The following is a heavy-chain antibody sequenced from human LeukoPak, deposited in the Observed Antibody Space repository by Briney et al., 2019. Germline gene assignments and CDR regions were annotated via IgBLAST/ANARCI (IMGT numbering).Heavy chain of an antibody. J-gene: IGHJ4*02. V-gene: IGHV1-24*01. Sequence: ASVKVSCKVSGYTLTELSMHWVRQAPGKGLEWMGGFDPEDGETIYAQKFQGRVTMTEDTSTDTAYMELSSLRSEDTAVYYCATVASVSFVVPAASDKYYFDYWGQGTLVTVSS. CDR2: FDPEDGET. CDR3: ATVASVSFVVPAASDKYYFDY. CDR1: GYTLTELS. D-gene: IGHD2-2*01.